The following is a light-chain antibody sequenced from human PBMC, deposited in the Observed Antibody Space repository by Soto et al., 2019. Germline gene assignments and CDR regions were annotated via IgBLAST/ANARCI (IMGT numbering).Light chain of an antibody. J-gene: IGLJ2*01. CDR2: ENY. V-gene: IGLV1-51*02. CDR1: SSNIGSNY. CDR3: GAWDNSLTGGV. Sequence: QSVLTQPTSVSAAPGQKVTISCSGSSSNIGSNYVSWYQQLPGAAPKLLIYENYERPSGIPDRFSGSKSGTSATLGITGLQSGDEADYYCGAWDNSLTGGVFGGGTQLTVL.